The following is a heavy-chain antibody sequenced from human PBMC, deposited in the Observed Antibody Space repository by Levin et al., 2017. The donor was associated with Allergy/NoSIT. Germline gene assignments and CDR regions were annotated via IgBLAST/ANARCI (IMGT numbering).Heavy chain of an antibody. CDR2: ITSGARNT. J-gene: IGHJ3*01. Sequence: PGGSLRLSCAGSGFTYPNYDYYAMAWVRQSPGRGLEYVAAITSGARNTYYADSVKGRFSISRDDSTRTLYLTMSSLRAEDTALYYCVKDVNRWAFDVWGQGSVVTVSS. D-gene: IGHD2-15*01. V-gene: IGHV3-23*01. CDR3: VKDVNRWAFDV. CDR1: GFTYPNYDYYA.